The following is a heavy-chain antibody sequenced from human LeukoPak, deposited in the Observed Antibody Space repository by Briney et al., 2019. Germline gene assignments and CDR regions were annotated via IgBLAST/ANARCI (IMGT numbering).Heavy chain of an antibody. J-gene: IGHJ4*02. CDR2: INTNNGGT. CDR1: GYTFTGYF. Sequence: ASVKVSCKASGYTFTGYFMHWVRQAPGQGLEWMGWINTNNGGTKYAQRSQGRVTMTRDTSTSTAYMEVSSLRSDDTAVYYCARDGYHYGQFDYWGQGTLVTVSS. CDR3: ARDGYHYGQFDY. D-gene: IGHD3-10*01. V-gene: IGHV1-2*02.